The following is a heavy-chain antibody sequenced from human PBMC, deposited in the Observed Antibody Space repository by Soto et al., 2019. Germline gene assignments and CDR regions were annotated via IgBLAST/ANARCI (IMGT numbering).Heavy chain of an antibody. CDR1: GGSSSSGGYS. D-gene: IGHD6-13*01. Sequence: PSETLSLTCAVSGGSSSSGGYSWSWIRQPPGKGLEWIGYIYHSGSTYYNPSLKSRVTISVDRSKNQFSLKLSSVTAADTAVYYCAREREQLATHTRIKSHCFDPLGQGNLVTVS. CDR3: AREREQLATHTRIKSHCFDP. J-gene: IGHJ5*02. V-gene: IGHV4-30-2*01. CDR2: IYHSGST.